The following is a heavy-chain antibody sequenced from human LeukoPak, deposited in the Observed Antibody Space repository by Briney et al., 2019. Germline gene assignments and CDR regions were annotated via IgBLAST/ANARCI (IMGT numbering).Heavy chain of an antibody. D-gene: IGHD2-15*01. CDR3: ARVLRYCSGGNCYSGGLGYMDV. CDR2: ISRSGSTK. V-gene: IGHV3-48*04. J-gene: IGHJ6*03. CDR1: GFTFSSFS. Sequence: GGSLRLSCAASGFTFSSFSMNWVRQAPGKGLEWVSSISRSGSTKYYADSVKGRFTISRDNAKNSLFLQMNSLRAEDTAVYYCARVLRYCSGGNCYSGGLGYMDVWGKGTTVTISS.